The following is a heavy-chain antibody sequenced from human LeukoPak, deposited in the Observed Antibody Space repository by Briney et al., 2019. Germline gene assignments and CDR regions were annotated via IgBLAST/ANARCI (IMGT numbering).Heavy chain of an antibody. CDR1: GGSISSSGYY. V-gene: IGHV4-39*02. J-gene: IGHJ5*02. Sequence: SETLSLTCTVSGGSISSSGYYWGWIRQPPGKGLEWIGSIYYSGSTYYNPSLKSRVTISVDTSKNQFSLKLSSVTAADTAVYYCAREGAGYSSEWARFDPWGQGTLVTVSS. CDR3: AREGAGYSSEWARFDP. CDR2: IYYSGST. D-gene: IGHD6-19*01.